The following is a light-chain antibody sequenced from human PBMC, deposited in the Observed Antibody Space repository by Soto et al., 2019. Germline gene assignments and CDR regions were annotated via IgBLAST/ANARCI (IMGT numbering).Light chain of an antibody. Sequence: DIPMTQSPSALSGSVGERVNISCRASQTISSWLAWYQQKPGKAPKLLIYKASTLKSGVPSRFSGSGSGTEFTLTISSLQPDDFATYYCQHYNSYSEAFGQGTKVELK. V-gene: IGKV1-5*03. CDR1: QTISSW. CDR2: KAS. CDR3: QHYNSYSEA. J-gene: IGKJ1*01.